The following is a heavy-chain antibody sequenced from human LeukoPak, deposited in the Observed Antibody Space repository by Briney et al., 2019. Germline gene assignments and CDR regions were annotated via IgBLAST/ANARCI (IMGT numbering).Heavy chain of an antibody. CDR2: ISSSSSTI. CDR3: ARDTDWLLFKNYYYYGMDV. D-gene: IGHD3/OR15-3a*01. V-gene: IGHV3-48*01. Sequence: GGSLRLSCAASGVTFSSYSMNWVRQAPGKGLEWVSYISSSSSTIYYADSVKGRFTISRDNAKNSLYLQMNSLRAEDTAVYYCARDTDWLLFKNYYYYGMDVWGQGTTVTVSS. J-gene: IGHJ6*02. CDR1: GVTFSSYS.